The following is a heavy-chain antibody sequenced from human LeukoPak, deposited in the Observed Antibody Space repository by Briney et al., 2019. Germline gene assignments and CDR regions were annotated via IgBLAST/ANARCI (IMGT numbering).Heavy chain of an antibody. CDR2: IYTSGST. D-gene: IGHD3-10*01. CDR1: GGSISSYY. CDR3: ARGSYYYGSGSSGLFDP. V-gene: IGHV4-4*07. Sequence: PSETLSLTCTVSGGSISSYYWSWIRQPAGKGLEWIGRIYTSGSTNYNPSLKSRVTMSVDTSKNQFSLKLSSVTAADTAVYYCARGSYYYGSGSSGLFDPWGQGTLVTVSS. J-gene: IGHJ5*02.